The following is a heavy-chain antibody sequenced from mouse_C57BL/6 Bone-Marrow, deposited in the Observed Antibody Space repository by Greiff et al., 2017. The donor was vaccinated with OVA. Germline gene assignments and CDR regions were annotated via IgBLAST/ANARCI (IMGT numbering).Heavy chain of an antibody. CDR2: IYPRSGNT. Sequence: VKLVESGAELARPGASVKLSCKASGYTFTSYGISWVKQRTGQGLEWIGEIYPRSGNTYYNEKFKGKATLTADKSSSTAYMELRSLTSEDSAVYFCAREGSYVRYFDVWGTGPRSPSPQ. D-gene: IGHD1-1*02. CDR3: AREGSYVRYFDV. V-gene: IGHV1-81*01. J-gene: IGHJ1*03. CDR1: GYTFTSYG.